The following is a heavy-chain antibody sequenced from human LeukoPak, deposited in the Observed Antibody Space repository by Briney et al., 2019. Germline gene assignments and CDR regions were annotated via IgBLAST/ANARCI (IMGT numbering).Heavy chain of an antibody. CDR3: ARAPRWLQLWFDY. V-gene: IGHV3-30*04. D-gene: IGHD5-24*01. J-gene: IGHJ5*01. CDR1: GLTYSTYA. Sequence: GGSLRLSCAASGLTYSTYAMNWVRQAPGKGLEGVALISYDASNKYYADSVKGRFTISRDNSKSTVYLQVNSLRAEDTAVYYCARAPRWLQLWFDYWGQGTLVTVSS. CDR2: ISYDASNK.